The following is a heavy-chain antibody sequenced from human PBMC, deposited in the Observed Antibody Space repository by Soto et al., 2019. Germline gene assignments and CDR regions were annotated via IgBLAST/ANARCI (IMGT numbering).Heavy chain of an antibody. J-gene: IGHJ4*02. V-gene: IGHV3-30-3*01. D-gene: IGHD6-13*01. Sequence: GGSLRLSCAASGFTFSSYAVHWVRQAPGKGLEWVALISYDGSNSYYADSVKGRFTISRDNSENTLYLQMNSLRADDAALYYCARESSIYSSSWYYFDLWGQGTLVTVSS. CDR2: ISYDGSNS. CDR3: ARESSIYSSSWYYFDL. CDR1: GFTFSSYA.